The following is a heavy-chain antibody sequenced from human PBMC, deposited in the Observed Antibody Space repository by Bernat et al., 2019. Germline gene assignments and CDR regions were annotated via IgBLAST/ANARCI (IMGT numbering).Heavy chain of an antibody. V-gene: IGHV3-15*01. Sequence: EVQLVESGGGLVKPGGSLRLSCAASGFTFSNAWMSWVRQAPGKGLGWVGRIKSKTDGGTTDYAAPVKGRFTISRDDSKNTLYLQMNSLKTEDTAVYYCTTDRGGATTSFSYWGQGTLVTVSS. J-gene: IGHJ4*02. CDR3: TTDRGGATTSFSY. CDR1: GFTFSNAW. CDR2: IKSKTDGGTT. D-gene: IGHD1-26*01.